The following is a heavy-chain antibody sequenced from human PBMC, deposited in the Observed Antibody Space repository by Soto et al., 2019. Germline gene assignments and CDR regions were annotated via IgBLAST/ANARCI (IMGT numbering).Heavy chain of an antibody. Sequence: KPSETLSLTCAVYGGSFSGYYWSWIRQPPGKGLEWIGEINHSGSTNYNPSLKSRVTISVDTSKNQFSLKLSSVTAADTAVYYCARLVAAAGEWNYFDYWGQGTLVTVSS. CDR3: ARLVAAAGEWNYFDY. V-gene: IGHV4-34*01. D-gene: IGHD6-13*01. CDR1: GGSFSGYY. J-gene: IGHJ4*02. CDR2: INHSGST.